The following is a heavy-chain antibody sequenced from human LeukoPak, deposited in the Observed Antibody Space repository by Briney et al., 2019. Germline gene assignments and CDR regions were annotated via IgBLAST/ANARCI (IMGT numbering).Heavy chain of an antibody. J-gene: IGHJ4*02. D-gene: IGHD6-13*01. CDR1: GGSFSGYY. Sequence: SETLSLTCAVYGGSFSGYYWSWIRQPPGKGLEWIGEINHSGSINYNPSLKSRVTISVDTSKNQFSLKLSSVTAAGTAVYYCASRLVGSSSRFDYWGQGTLVTVSS. CDR3: ASRLVGSSSRFDY. V-gene: IGHV4-34*01. CDR2: INHSGSI.